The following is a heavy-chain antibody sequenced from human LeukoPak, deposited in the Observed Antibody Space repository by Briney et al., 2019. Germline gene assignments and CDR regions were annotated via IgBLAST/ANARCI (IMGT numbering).Heavy chain of an antibody. V-gene: IGHV2-5*02. CDR2: IYWDDDK. CDR3: ALTPTLYCSGGSCYRQFIDY. D-gene: IGHD2-15*01. J-gene: IGHJ4*02. Sequence: SGPTLVKPTQTLTLTCTFSGFSLSTSGVGVGWIRQPPGKALEWLALIYWDDDKRYSPSLKSRLTITKDTSKNQVVLTMTNMDPVDTATYYCALTPTLYCSGGSCYRQFIDYWGQGTLVTVSS. CDR1: GFSLSTSGVG.